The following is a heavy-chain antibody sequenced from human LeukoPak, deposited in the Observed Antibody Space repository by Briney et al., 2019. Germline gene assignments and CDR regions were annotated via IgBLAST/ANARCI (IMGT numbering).Heavy chain of an antibody. Sequence: SETLSLTCAVSGGSISSSNWWSWVRQPPGKGLEWIGEIYHSGSTNYNPSLKSRVTISVDKSKNQFSLKLSSVTAADTAVYYCARGDAYSGSYRCLDYWGQGTLVTVSS. CDR3: ARGDAYSGSYRCLDY. CDR2: IYHSGST. V-gene: IGHV4-4*02. D-gene: IGHD1-26*01. J-gene: IGHJ4*02. CDR1: GGSISSSNW.